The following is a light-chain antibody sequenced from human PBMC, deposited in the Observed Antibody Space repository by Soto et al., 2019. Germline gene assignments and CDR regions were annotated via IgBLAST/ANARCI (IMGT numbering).Light chain of an antibody. J-gene: IGKJ1*01. Sequence: DIQITQSPSSLSSSVLDRFTITCQASQDINNYLNWYQQKPGKAPNFLIYDASNLETGVPSRFSGSGSGTDFTLTITSLQSEDFATYYCQQYYSFPPTFGQGTKV. CDR1: QDINNY. CDR2: DAS. CDR3: QQYYSFPPT. V-gene: IGKV1-33*01.